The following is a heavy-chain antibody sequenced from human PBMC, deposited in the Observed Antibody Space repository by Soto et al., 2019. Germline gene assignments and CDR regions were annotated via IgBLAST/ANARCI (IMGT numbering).Heavy chain of an antibody. CDR2: ISYDGSNK. CDR3: ASAVAGYYYYSGMDV. D-gene: IGHD6-19*01. Sequence: GGSLNLSCAASGFTFSSYAMHWVRQAPGKGLEWVAVISYDGSNKYYADSVKGRFTISRDNSKNTLYLQMNSLRAEDTAVYYCASAVAGYYYYSGMDVWGQGTTVTVSS. J-gene: IGHJ6*02. V-gene: IGHV3-30-3*01. CDR1: GFTFSSYA.